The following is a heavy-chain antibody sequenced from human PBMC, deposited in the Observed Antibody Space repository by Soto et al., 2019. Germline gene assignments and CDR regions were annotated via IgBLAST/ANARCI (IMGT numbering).Heavy chain of an antibody. Sequence: GGSLRLSCAASGFTFDDYSMPWVRQAPGKGLEWVSGLSWNSGGIDYADSVKGRFTISRDNAKNSLYLQMNSLRAEDTALYYCAKLRYSGGTGYFDYWGQGTLVTVSS. V-gene: IGHV3-9*01. J-gene: IGHJ4*02. CDR2: LSWNSGGI. CDR3: AKLRYSGGTGYFDY. CDR1: GFTFDDYS. D-gene: IGHD1-26*01.